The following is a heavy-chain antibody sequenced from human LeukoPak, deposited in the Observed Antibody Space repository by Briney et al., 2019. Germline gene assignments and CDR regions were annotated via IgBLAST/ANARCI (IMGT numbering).Heavy chain of an antibody. CDR3: AKYLLTYYYDSSGYYSGFFDY. CDR2: ISGSGGST. J-gene: IGHJ4*02. V-gene: IGHV3-23*01. Sequence: GGSLRLSCAASGFTFSSYAMSWVRQAPGKGLEWVSAISGSGGSTYYADSVKGRFTISRDNSKNTLYLQMNSLRAEDTAVYYCAKYLLTYYYDSSGYYSGFFDYWGQGTLVTVSS. CDR1: GFTFSSYA. D-gene: IGHD3-22*01.